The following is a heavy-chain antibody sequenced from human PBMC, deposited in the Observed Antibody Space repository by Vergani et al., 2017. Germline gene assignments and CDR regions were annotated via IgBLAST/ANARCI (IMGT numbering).Heavy chain of an antibody. V-gene: IGHV3-53*01. J-gene: IGHJ4*02. D-gene: IGHD3-3*01. CDR1: GFTVSSNY. CDR3: ARVNGFGFLEWFDY. CDR2: IYSGGST. Sequence: EVQLVESGGGLIQPGGSLRLSCAASGFTVSSNYMSWVRQAPGKGLEWVSVIYSGGSTGHADSVKGRFTISRDNAKNSLYLQMNSLRAEDTALYHCARVNGFGFLEWFDYWGQGTLVTVSS.